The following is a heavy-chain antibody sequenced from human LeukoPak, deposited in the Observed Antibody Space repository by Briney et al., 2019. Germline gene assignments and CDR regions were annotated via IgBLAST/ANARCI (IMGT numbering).Heavy chain of an antibody. Sequence: ASVKVSCKASGYTFTDYYMHWVRQAPGQGLEWMGWINPNSGGTNYAQKFQGRVTMTRDTSISTAYMELSRLRSDDTAVFYCAREEVIPAAGPTLDYWGQGALVTVSS. CDR2: INPNSGGT. CDR3: AREEVIPAAGPTLDY. D-gene: IGHD6-13*01. CDR1: GYTFTDYY. J-gene: IGHJ4*02. V-gene: IGHV1-2*02.